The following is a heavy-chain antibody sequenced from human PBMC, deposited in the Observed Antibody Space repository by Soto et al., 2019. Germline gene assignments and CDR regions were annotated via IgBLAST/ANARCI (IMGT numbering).Heavy chain of an antibody. V-gene: IGHV3-33*01. CDR1: GFTFSSYG. Sequence: PGGSLRLSCAASGFTFSSYGMHWVRQAPGKGLEWVAVIWYDGSNKYYADSVKGRFTISRDNSKNTLYLQMNSLRAEDTAVYYCARDGHYSSGYYYRYYFDYWGQGTLVTVSS. CDR2: IWYDGSNK. CDR3: ARDGHYSSGYYYRYYFDY. D-gene: IGHD3-22*01. J-gene: IGHJ4*02.